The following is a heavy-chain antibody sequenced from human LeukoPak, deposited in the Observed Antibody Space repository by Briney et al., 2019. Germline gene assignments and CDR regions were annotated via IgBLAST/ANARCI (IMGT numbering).Heavy chain of an antibody. Sequence: SETLSLTCTVSGASISSSSYFWGWIRQPPGKGLEWIGSIYYSGNTYYNPSLKSRVTISVDTSDNQFSLELSSVTAADTAVYYCARLKEGIDYWGQGTLVTVSS. D-gene: IGHD3-10*01. CDR3: ARLKEGIDY. J-gene: IGHJ4*02. CDR2: IYYSGNT. CDR1: GASISSSSYF. V-gene: IGHV4-39*01.